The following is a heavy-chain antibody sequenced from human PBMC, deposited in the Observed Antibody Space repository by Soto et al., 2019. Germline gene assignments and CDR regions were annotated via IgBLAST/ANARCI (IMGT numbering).Heavy chain of an antibody. CDR2: ISDSGSCI. V-gene: IGHV3-21*06. D-gene: IGHD6-13*01. J-gene: IGHJ4*02. CDR1: GFNFGGSS. CDR3: ASSSSYYYFN. Sequence: GGSLRLSCAASGFNFGGSSMNWVRQTPGKRLEWVAAISDSGSCIKYADSVKGRLTISRDNAKNSLFLQMNSLRVEDTAVYYCASSSSYYYFNWGQGTLVTVSS.